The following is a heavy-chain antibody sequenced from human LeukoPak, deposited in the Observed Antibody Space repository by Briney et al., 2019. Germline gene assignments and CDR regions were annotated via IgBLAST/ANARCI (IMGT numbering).Heavy chain of an antibody. V-gene: IGHV4-4*02. D-gene: IGHD3-22*01. J-gene: IGHJ4*02. Sequence: PSGTLSLTCGVSGGSITTTNFWSWVRQAPGKGLEWIGEVDHSGRTNYNPSLKSRVTISEDKSKNQFSLIMSSVTAADTAVYYCAKGDRGGWLDFDSWGQGTLATVSS. CDR1: GGSITTTNF. CDR3: AKGDRGGWLDFDS. CDR2: VDHSGRT.